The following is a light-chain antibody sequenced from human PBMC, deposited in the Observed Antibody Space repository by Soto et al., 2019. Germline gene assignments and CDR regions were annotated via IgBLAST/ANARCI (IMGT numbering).Light chain of an antibody. CDR1: QSVSRY. Sequence: EIVLTQSPATLSLSPGERATLSGRASQSVSRYLAWYQQKPGQAPRLLIYDASNRATAIPARFSGSGSGTDFTLTISSLEPEDFAVYYCQQRSNWPPYTFGQGTKLEIK. CDR3: QQRSNWPPYT. V-gene: IGKV3-11*01. J-gene: IGKJ2*01. CDR2: DAS.